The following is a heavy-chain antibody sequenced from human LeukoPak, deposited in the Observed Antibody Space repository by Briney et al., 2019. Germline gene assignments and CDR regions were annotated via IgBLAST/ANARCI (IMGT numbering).Heavy chain of an antibody. CDR3: ARSTCSGGSCYDY. Sequence: ASVKVSCKASGYTFTGCCMHWVRQAPGQGLEWMGWINPNSGGTNYAQKFQGWVTMTRDTSISTAYMELSRLRSDDMAVYYCARSTCSGGSCYDYWGQGTLVTVSS. CDR2: INPNSGGT. D-gene: IGHD2-15*01. J-gene: IGHJ4*02. V-gene: IGHV1-2*04. CDR1: GYTFTGCC.